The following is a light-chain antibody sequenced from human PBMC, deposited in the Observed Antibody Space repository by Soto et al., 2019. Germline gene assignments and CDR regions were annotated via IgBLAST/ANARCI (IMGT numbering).Light chain of an antibody. J-gene: IGKJ3*01. CDR1: QHISTW. CDR3: QQANSFPI. CDR2: AAS. Sequence: DLQMTQSPSSVSASVGDRVTITCRASQHISTWLAWYQQKPGQAPKLLVYAASSLQSGVPSRFSGSGSGTDFTLTISSLQPEDFATYYCQQANSFPIFGPGTKVDIK. V-gene: IGKV1-12*01.